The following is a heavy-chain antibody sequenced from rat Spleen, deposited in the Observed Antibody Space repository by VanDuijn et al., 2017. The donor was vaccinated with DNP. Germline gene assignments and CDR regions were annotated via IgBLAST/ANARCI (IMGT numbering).Heavy chain of an antibody. CDR2: VIYDGSGT. CDR1: GFSFRNYY. J-gene: IGHJ3*01. CDR3: ATGGQLGITWFAY. D-gene: IGHD1-10*01. Sequence: EVQLVESGGGLVEPGRSLKLSCVASGFSFRNYYMAWVRQTPTRGLEWVATVIYDGSGTYSRDSVKGRFTISRDNSKSTLYLQMDSLRSEDTATYYCATGGQLGITWFAYWGQGTLVTVSS. V-gene: IGHV5S10*01.